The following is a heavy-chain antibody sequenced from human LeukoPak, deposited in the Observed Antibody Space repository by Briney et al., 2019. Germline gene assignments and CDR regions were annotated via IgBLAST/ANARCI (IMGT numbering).Heavy chain of an antibody. Sequence: GGSLRLSCTASGFTFSIYAMSWVRQAPGRGLEWVSRINSDGSSTSYADSVKGRFTISRDNAKNTLYLQMNSLRAEDTAVYYCARGSSYYNWFDPWGQGTLVTVSS. CDR2: INSDGSST. D-gene: IGHD3-10*01. CDR3: ARGSSYYNWFDP. CDR1: GFTFSIYA. V-gene: IGHV3-74*01. J-gene: IGHJ5*02.